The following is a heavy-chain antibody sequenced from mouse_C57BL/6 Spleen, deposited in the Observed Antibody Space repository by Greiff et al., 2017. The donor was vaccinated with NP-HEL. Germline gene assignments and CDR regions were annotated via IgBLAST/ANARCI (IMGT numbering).Heavy chain of an antibody. V-gene: IGHV1-15*01. CDR1: GYTFTDYE. CDR3: TRRWRYFDY. D-gene: IGHD1-1*02. CDR2: IDPETGGT. J-gene: IGHJ2*01. Sequence: QVQLQQSGAELVRPGASVTLSCKASGYTFTDYEMHWVKQTPVHGLEWIGAIDPETGGTAYNQKFKGKAILTADKSSSTAYMELRSLTSEDSAVYYCTRRWRYFDYWGQGTTLTVSS.